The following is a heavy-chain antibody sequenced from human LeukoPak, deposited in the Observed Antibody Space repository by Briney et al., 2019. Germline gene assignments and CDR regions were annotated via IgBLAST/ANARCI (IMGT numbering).Heavy chain of an antibody. Sequence: FGPTLVNPTQTLTLTCTFSGFSLTTSGVGVGWIRQPPGKALEWLALIYWDDDKRYSPSLKSRLTITKDTSKNQVVLTIATMDPVDTATYYCAHRRLGFDFWGQGTLVTVSS. D-gene: IGHD6-19*01. J-gene: IGHJ4*02. CDR1: GFSLTTSGVG. CDR2: IYWDDDK. V-gene: IGHV2-5*02. CDR3: AHRRLGFDF.